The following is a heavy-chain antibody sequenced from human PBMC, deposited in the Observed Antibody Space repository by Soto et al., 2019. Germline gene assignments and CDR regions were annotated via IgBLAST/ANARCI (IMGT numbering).Heavy chain of an antibody. CDR1: GFTFDDYA. V-gene: IGHV3-9*01. CDR2: ISWNSGSI. D-gene: IGHD6-19*01. CDR3: AKAGYSSGWYAFDY. J-gene: IGHJ4*02. Sequence: DVQLVESGGGLVQPGRSLRLSCAASGFTFDDYAMHWVRQAPGKGLEWVSGISWNSGSIGYADSVKGRFTISRDNAKNSLYLQMNSLRAEDTALYYCAKAGYSSGWYAFDYWGQGTLVTVSS.